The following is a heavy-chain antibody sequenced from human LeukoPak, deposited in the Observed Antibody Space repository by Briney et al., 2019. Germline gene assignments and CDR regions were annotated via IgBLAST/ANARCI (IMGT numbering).Heavy chain of an antibody. J-gene: IGHJ4*02. Sequence: GGSLRLSCAASGFTFSSYWMSWVRQAPGKGLEWVANIKQDGSEKYYVDSVKGRFTISRDNAKNSLYLHMNSLRAEDTAVYYCARFIRAMDFDHWGQGTLVTVSS. V-gene: IGHV3-7*01. D-gene: IGHD3-16*01. CDR3: ARFIRAMDFDH. CDR1: GFTFSSYW. CDR2: IKQDGSEK.